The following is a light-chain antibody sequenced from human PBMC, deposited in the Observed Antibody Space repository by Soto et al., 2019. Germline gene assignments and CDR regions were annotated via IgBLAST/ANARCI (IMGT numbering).Light chain of an antibody. CDR3: QQYDNLPIT. V-gene: IGKV1-33*01. CDR2: DAS. CDR1: PDISNY. Sequence: DIQMNQSPSSLSASVGDRVTITFQASPDISNYLNWYQQKPGTAHKLLIYDASNLETRVPSRFSGSGSVTDFTFTISSLQPEDIATYYCQQYDNLPITFGPGTKVDIK. J-gene: IGKJ3*01.